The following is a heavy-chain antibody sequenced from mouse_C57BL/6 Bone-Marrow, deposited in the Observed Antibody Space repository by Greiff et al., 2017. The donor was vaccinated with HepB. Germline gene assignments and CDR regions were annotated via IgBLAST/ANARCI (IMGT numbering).Heavy chain of an antibody. CDR1: GYTFTDYY. D-gene: IGHD1-1*01. CDR3: ARHYYGSSHWYFDV. J-gene: IGHJ1*03. Sequence: QVQLQQSGPELVKPGASVKISCKASGYTFTDYYINWVKQRPGQGLEWIGWIFPGSGSTYYNEKFKGKATLTVDKSSSTAYMLLSSLTSEDSAVYFCARHYYGSSHWYFDVWGTGTTVTVSS. CDR2: IFPGSGST. V-gene: IGHV1-75*01.